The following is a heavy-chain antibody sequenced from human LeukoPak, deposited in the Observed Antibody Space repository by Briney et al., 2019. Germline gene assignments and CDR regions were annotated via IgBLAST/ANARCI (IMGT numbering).Heavy chain of an antibody. Sequence: ASVKVSCKASGGTFSSYAISWVRQAPGQGLEWMGGIIPIFGTANYAQKFQGRVTITADESTSTAYMELSSLRSEDTAVYYCVLSGSPNLDAFDIWGQGTMVTVSS. CDR1: GGTFSSYA. CDR3: VLSGSPNLDAFDI. V-gene: IGHV1-69*13. CDR2: IIPIFGTA. D-gene: IGHD1-26*01. J-gene: IGHJ3*02.